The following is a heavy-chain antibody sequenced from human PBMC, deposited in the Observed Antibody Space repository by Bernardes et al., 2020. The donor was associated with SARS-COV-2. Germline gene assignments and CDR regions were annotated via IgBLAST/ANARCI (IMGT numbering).Heavy chain of an antibody. CDR2: ISGSGGTT. Sequence: GGSLRLSCAASGFAFSTYAMSWVRQAPGKGLEWVSVISGSGGTTYYSVSVKGRFTISRDNSQNMLYLQMSSLRAEDTAVYFCAKDLIAGTLGGLPQTFDYWCQGTLVTVSS. V-gene: IGHV3-23*01. D-gene: IGHD3-16*01. CDR1: GFAFSTYA. CDR3: AKDLIAGTLGGLPQTFDY. J-gene: IGHJ4*02.